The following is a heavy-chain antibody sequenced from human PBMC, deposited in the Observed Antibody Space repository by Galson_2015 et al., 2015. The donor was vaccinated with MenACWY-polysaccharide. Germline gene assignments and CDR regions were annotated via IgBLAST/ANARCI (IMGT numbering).Heavy chain of an antibody. D-gene: IGHD3-10*01. CDR2: IYYSGST. CDR3: ARHASGRSWFDP. CDR1: GGSMSSYY. V-gene: IGHV4-59*01. Sequence: ETLSLTCTVSGGSMSSYYWSWIRQPPGKGLEWIGYIYYSGSTNYSPSLKSRVTISVDTSKNQFSLKLSSVTAADTAVYYCARHASGRSWFDPWGQGTPVTVSS. J-gene: IGHJ5*02.